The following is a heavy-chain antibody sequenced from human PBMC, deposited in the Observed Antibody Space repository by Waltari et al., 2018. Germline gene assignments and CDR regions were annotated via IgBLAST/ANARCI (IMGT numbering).Heavy chain of an antibody. CDR3: ATNRPHYYDSSGYVAFDI. Sequence: QVQLVQSGAEVKKPGASVKVSCKASGYTFTSYDINWVRQATGQGLEWMGWMNPNSGNTGYAQKCQGRVTITRNTSISTAYMELSSLRSEDTAVYYCATNRPHYYDSSGYVAFDIWGQGTMVTVSS. D-gene: IGHD3-22*01. CDR1: GYTFTSYD. V-gene: IGHV1-8*03. CDR2: MNPNSGNT. J-gene: IGHJ3*02.